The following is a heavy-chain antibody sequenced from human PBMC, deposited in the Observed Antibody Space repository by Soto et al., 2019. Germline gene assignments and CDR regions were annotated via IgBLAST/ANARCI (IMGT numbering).Heavy chain of an antibody. CDR1: GDSFTSYW. V-gene: IGHV5-51*01. CDR2: IYPGDSDT. D-gene: IGHD3-10*01. CDR3: AGGGVRGVITRTRDYYAMDC. Sequence: GESLKISCKGSGDSFTSYWIGWVRQMPGKGLEWMGIIYPGDSDTRYSPSFQGQVTISADKSISTAYLQWSSLKASDTAMYYCAGGGVRGVITRTRDYYAMDCWGQGTTVTVSS. J-gene: IGHJ6*02.